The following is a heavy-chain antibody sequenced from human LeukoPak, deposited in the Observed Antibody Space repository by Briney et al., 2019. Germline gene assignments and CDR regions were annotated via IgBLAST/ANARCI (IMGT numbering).Heavy chain of an antibody. V-gene: IGHV3-74*01. J-gene: IGHJ6*02. CDR3: GARTVTTHYYGMDV. Sequence: GGSLRLSCAASGFTFSNFWMHWVRQAPGKGLVWVSRINSDGSSTTYADSVKGRFTISRDNAKNTLYLQMNSLRAEDTAIYYCGARTVTTHYYGMDVWGQGTTVTVSS. D-gene: IGHD4-17*01. CDR2: INSDGSST. CDR1: GFTFSNFW.